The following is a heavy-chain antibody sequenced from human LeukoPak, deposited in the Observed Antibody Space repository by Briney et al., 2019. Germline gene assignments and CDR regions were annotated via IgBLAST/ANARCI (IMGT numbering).Heavy chain of an antibody. J-gene: IGHJ4*02. CDR3: ARSGGSYSDY. CDR1: GFIFSVYS. D-gene: IGHD1-26*01. Sequence: GGSLRPSCAASGFIFSVYSMNWVRQAPGKGLEWASSISRSSDYIYYADSVKGRFTISRDDAKNSLYLQMSSLGAEDTAVYYCARSGGSYSDYWGQGMLVTVSS. V-gene: IGHV3-21*01. CDR2: ISRSSDYI.